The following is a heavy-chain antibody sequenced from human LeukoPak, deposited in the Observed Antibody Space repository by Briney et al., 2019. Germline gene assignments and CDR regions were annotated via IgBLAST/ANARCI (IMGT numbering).Heavy chain of an antibody. Sequence: GGSLRLSCAASGFTVSSNYMSWVRQAPGKGLEWVSVIYSGGYTYYADSVKGRLTISRDNSKNTLYLLMNSLRAEDTAVYYCARRAGGYSHPYDYWGQGILVTVSS. CDR3: ARRAGGYSHPYDY. D-gene: IGHD4-23*01. CDR1: GFTVSSNY. CDR2: IYSGGYT. J-gene: IGHJ4*02. V-gene: IGHV3-66*04.